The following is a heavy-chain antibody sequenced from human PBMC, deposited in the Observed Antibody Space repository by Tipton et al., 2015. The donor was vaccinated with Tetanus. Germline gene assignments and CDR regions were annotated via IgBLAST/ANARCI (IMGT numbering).Heavy chain of an antibody. CDR3: AKAVSYYGMDV. CDR2: ISWNSGSI. Sequence: RSLRLSCSASGFALNDYWMHWVRQAPGKGLEWVSGISWNSGSIGYADSVKGRFTISRDNAKNSLYLQMNSLRAEDTALYYCAKAVSYYGMDVWGQGTTVTVSS. D-gene: IGHD5/OR15-5a*01. CDR1: GFALNDYW. J-gene: IGHJ6*02. V-gene: IGHV3-9*01.